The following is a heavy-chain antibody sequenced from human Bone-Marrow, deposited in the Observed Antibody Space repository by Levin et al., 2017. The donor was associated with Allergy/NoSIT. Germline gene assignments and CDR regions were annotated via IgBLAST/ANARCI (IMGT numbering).Heavy chain of an antibody. D-gene: IGHD5-18*01. CDR2: IYSGGST. V-gene: IGHV3-66*01. J-gene: IGHJ4*02. Sequence: GGSLRLSCAASGFTVSSNYMSWVRQAPGKGLEWVSVIYSGGSTYYADSVKGRFTISRDNSKNTLYLQMNSLRAEDTAVYYCARDGGEVDTAMAAFIDYWGQGTLVTVSS. CDR1: GFTVSSNY. CDR3: ARDGGEVDTAMAAFIDY.